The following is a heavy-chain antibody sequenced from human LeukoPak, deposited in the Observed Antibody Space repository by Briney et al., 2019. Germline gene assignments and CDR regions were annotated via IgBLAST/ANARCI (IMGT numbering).Heavy chain of an antibody. V-gene: IGHV3-7*03. CDR1: GFTFSSHW. Sequence: GGSLRLSCVDSGFTFSSHWMSWVRQAPGKGLEWVANINQGEGEKYYVDSVKGRFTISRDNAKNSLYLQMNSLRAEDTAVYYCARDDYYDSRLDYWGQGTLVTVSS. CDR3: ARDDYYDSRLDY. J-gene: IGHJ4*02. CDR2: INQGEGEK. D-gene: IGHD3-22*01.